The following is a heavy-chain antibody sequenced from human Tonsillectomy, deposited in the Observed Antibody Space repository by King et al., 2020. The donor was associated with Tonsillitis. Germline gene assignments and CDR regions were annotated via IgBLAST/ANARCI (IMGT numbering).Heavy chain of an antibody. CDR2: ISGSGSTT. J-gene: IGHJ4*02. Sequence: VQLVESGGGLVQPGGSLRLSCAASGFTFINYAMNWVCQAPGKGLEWVSSISGSGSTTYYADSVKGRFTISRDNSKNTLYLQMNSLRADDTAVYYCAKSSGWYRGEDYLDYWGQGTLVTVSS. D-gene: IGHD6-19*01. CDR3: AKSSGWYRGEDYLDY. CDR1: GFTFINYA. V-gene: IGHV3-23*04.